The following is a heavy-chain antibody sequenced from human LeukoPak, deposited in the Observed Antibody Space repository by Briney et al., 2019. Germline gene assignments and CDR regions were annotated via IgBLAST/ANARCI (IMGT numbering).Heavy chain of an antibody. V-gene: IGHV3-7*01. CDR1: GFTFANSW. D-gene: IGHD1-26*01. Sequence: GGSLRXSCXASGFTFANSWMXXXRXAPGKXLXWXXKXXXXXXXXXXXXSLKGRFXXXXXXPKNSLFLQMNNLRADDTAIYYCTRDTIGSLDYWGQGILVAVAS. J-gene: IGHJ4*02. CDR3: TRDTIGSLDY. CDR2: XXXXXXXX.